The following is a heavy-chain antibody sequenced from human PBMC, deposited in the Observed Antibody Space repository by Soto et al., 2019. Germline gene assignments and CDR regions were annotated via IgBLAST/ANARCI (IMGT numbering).Heavy chain of an antibody. Sequence: SETLSLTCTVSGGSISSSSYYWGWIRQPPGKGLEWIGSIYYSGSTYYNPSLKSRVTISVDTAKNQFSLKLSAATAADTAVYYCASRTGDDAFDIWGQGTMVTVSS. D-gene: IGHD7-27*01. CDR2: IYYSGST. J-gene: IGHJ3*02. CDR1: GGSISSSSYY. V-gene: IGHV4-39*07. CDR3: ASRTGDDAFDI.